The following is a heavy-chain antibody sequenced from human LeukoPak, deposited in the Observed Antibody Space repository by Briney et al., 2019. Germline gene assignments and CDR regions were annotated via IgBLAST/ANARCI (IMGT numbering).Heavy chain of an antibody. J-gene: IGHJ4*02. D-gene: IGHD3-10*01. V-gene: IGHV3-74*01. Sequence: PGGSLRLSCAASGFTFSSYWMHWVRQAPGKGLVWVSRINSDGSSTSYADSVKGRFTISRDNAKNTLYLQMNSLRAEDTAVYYCARAQPDYYGSGSYYKPDYWGQGTLVTVSS. CDR3: ARAQPDYYGSGSYYKPDY. CDR2: INSDGSST. CDR1: GFTFSSYW.